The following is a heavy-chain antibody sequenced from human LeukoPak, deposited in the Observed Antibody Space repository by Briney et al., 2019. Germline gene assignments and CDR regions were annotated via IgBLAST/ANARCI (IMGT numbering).Heavy chain of an antibody. CDR2: VYNTVDV. D-gene: IGHD3-16*01. J-gene: IGHJ4*02. V-gene: IGHV4-59*01. CDR1: GGSIIGSY. CDR3: ARSRNYDSTGYNPSYYFDD. Sequence: SETLSLRCTVSGGSIIGSYWTWIRQSPGKTLQWIGYVYNTVDVNYNPSLRSRATISVDMSSNHFSLRLNSVTAADAAIYYCARSRNYDSTGYNPSYYFDDWGQGALVTVSS.